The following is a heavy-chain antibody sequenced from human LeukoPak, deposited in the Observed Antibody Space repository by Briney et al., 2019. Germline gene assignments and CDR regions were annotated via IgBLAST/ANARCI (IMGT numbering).Heavy chain of an antibody. J-gene: IGHJ3*02. CDR3: ASRYSSGRLTFNI. Sequence: SETLSLTCTVSGGSISSGDYYWSWIRQPPGKGLEWIGYIYYSGSTYYNPSLKRRVTISVDTSKNQFSLKLSSVTAADTAVYYCASRYSSGRLTFNIWGQGTMVTVSS. CDR2: IYYSGST. V-gene: IGHV4-30-4*01. D-gene: IGHD6-19*01. CDR1: GGSISSGDYY.